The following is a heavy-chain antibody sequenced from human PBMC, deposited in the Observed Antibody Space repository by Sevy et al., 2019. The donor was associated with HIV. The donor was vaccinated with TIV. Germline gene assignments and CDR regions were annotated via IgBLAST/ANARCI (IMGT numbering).Heavy chain of an antibody. CDR2: INTDGRTT. J-gene: IGHJ4*02. CDR1: GFTFSTYW. CDR3: ARDLSGSRDY. V-gene: IGHV3-74*01. D-gene: IGHD1-26*01. Sequence: GGSLRLSCAASGFTFSTYWMHWVRQAPGKGLVWVSRINTDGRTTTYADSVKGRFTISRDNAKNTLYMEMNSLRAEDTAVYYCARDLSGSRDYWGRGTLVTVSS.